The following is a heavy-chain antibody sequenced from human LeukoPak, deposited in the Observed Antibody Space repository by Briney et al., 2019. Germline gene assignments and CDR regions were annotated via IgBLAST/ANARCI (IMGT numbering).Heavy chain of an antibody. CDR1: GFTFSNYW. CDR2: INTDGQTT. V-gene: IGHV3-74*01. D-gene: IGHD1-1*01. CDR3: TRPGTGFDC. Sequence: GGSLRLSCAASGFTFSNYWMHWVRQAPGKGLVWVSRINTDGQTTSYADSVKGRFSISRDNAKNTLYLQMNSLRAEDTAVYYCTRPGTGFDCWGQGTLVTVSS. J-gene: IGHJ4*02.